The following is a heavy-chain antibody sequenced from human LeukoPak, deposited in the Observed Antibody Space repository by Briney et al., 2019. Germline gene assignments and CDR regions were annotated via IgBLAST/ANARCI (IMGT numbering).Heavy chain of an antibody. J-gene: IGHJ3*01. CDR2: MYYSGSS. CDR1: GGSINGYY. D-gene: IGHD2-21*02. V-gene: IGHV4-59*01. Sequence: SETLSLTCTVSGGSINGYYWTWIRLPPGKELEWSGYMYYSGSSNYNPSLKSRVTMSVDTPKNQFSLKLSSVTAADTAVYYCARHMSVTYDAFDLWGRGTMVTVSS. CDR3: ARHMSVTYDAFDL.